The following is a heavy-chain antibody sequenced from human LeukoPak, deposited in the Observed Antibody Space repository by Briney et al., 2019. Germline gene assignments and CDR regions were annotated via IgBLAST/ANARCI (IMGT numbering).Heavy chain of an antibody. Sequence: RGGSLRLSCAASGFTFSDYGMHWVRQATGKGLEGVVFLLYYGSKEYYPDSVKGRLTISRENYKNMLYLQMNSLRPEDTAVYYCAKGGSASHHWFYPWGPVPLVTFS. V-gene: IGHV3-30*02. CDR3: AKGGSASHHWFYP. CDR2: LLYYGSKE. D-gene: IGHD2-15*01. CDR1: GFTFSDYG. J-gene: IGHJ5*02.